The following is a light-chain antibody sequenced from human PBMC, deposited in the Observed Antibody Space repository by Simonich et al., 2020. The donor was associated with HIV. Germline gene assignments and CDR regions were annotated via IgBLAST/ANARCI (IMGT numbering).Light chain of an antibody. Sequence: DIGMTQSPDSLAVSLGERATINCKSSQSVLYSTNTKNYLAWYEQKPGQPPKLLIYWASTRESGVPDRFSGSGSETDFTLTISSLQAEDVAVYYCQQYYSPPLAFGGGTKVEIK. CDR2: WAS. CDR3: QQYYSPPLA. V-gene: IGKV4-1*01. J-gene: IGKJ4*01. CDR1: QSVLYSTNTKNY.